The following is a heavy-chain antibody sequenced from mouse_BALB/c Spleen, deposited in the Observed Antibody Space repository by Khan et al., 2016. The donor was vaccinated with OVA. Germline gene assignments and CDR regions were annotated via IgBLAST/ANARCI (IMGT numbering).Heavy chain of an antibody. CDR2: IRLKSNIYAT. V-gene: IGHV6-6*02. J-gene: IGHJ1*01. CDR1: GFTFSNYW. Sequence: EVKLEESGGGLVQPGGSMKLSCVASGFTFSNYWMNWVRQSPEQGFEWVAEIRLKSNIYATHYAESVRGRFTISRDDSRSSVYLQMNNLGAEDTGIYCCARGWDGYFDVWGAGTTVTVSS. D-gene: IGHD4-1*01. CDR3: ARGWDGYFDV.